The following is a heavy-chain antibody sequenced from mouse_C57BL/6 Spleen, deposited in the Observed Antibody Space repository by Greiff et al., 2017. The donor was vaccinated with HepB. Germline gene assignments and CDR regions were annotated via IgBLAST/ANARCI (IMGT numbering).Heavy chain of an antibody. CDR3: AKTAQATDFDY. D-gene: IGHD3-2*02. J-gene: IGHJ2*01. V-gene: IGHV1-22*01. CDR1: GYTFTDYN. CDR2: INPNNGGT. Sequence: VQLQQSGPELVKPGASVKMSCKASGYTFTDYNMHWVKQSHGKSLEWIGYINPNNGGTSYNQKFKGKATLTVNKSSSTAYMELRSLTSEDSAVYYCAKTAQATDFDYWGQGTTLTVSS.